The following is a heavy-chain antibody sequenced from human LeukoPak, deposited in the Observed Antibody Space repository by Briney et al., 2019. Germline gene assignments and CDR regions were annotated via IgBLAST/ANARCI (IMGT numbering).Heavy chain of an antibody. Sequence: PGGSLRLSCAASGFTFNSNWMTWVRQAPGMGLEWVANIKQTGNEKYYVDSVKGRFTISRDNAKNSVYLQMNSLRAEDTAVYYCTRVVGAYWFDPWGQGTLVTVSS. CDR1: GFTFNSNW. D-gene: IGHD2-15*01. CDR3: TRVVGAYWFDP. V-gene: IGHV3-7*01. J-gene: IGHJ5*02. CDR2: IKQTGNEK.